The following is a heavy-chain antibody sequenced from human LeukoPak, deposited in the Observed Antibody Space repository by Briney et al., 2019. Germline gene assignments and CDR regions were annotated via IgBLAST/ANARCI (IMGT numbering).Heavy chain of an antibody. D-gene: IGHD7-27*01. J-gene: IGHJ1*01. V-gene: IGHV1-8*01. CDR1: GYTFTSYD. CDR2: MNPNSGNT. Sequence: ASVKVSCKASGYTFTSYDINWVRQATGQGLEWMGWMNPNSGNTGYAQKFQGRVTMTRNTSISTAYMELSSLRAEDTAIYYCAKAQSLNGGPTGFWGQGTLVTVSS. CDR3: AKAQSLNGGPTGF.